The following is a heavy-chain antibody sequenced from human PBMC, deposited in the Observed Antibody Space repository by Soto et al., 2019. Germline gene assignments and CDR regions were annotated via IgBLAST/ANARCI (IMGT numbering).Heavy chain of an antibody. D-gene: IGHD6-6*01. J-gene: IGHJ6*02. Sequence: PGGSLRLSCAASGFTVSSNYMSWVRQAPGKGLEWVSVIYSGGSTYYADSVKGRFTISRDNSKNTLFLQMNSLRAEDTAVYYCATGTEYSSSSAYYYYAMDVWGQGTTVTVSS. CDR2: IYSGGST. V-gene: IGHV3-66*01. CDR3: ATGTEYSSSSAYYYYAMDV. CDR1: GFTVSSNY.